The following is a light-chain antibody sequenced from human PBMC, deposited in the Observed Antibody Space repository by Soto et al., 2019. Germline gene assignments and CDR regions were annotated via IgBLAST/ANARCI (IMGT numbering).Light chain of an antibody. CDR3: TSYTLTSALHV. CDR1: SSDIGTYNY. V-gene: IGLV2-14*01. Sequence: QSALTQPASVSGSPGQSITISCTGTSSDIGTYNYVSWYQQHPGKAPKLIIYEVSYRPLGVSNRFSGSKSGNTASLTISGLQAEDEADYFCTSYTLTSALHVFGSGTKVTVL. J-gene: IGLJ1*01. CDR2: EVS.